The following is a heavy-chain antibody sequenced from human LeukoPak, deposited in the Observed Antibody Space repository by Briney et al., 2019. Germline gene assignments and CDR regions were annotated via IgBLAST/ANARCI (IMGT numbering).Heavy chain of an antibody. V-gene: IGHV4-39*01. D-gene: IGHD2-15*01. Sequence: PSETLSLTCTVSGGSISSSSYYWGWIRQPPGKGLEWIGGIYYSGSTYYNPSLKSRVTISVDTSKNQFSLKLSSVTAADTAVYYCARQGLVATRGYYFDYWGQGTLVTVSS. CDR3: ARQGLVATRGYYFDY. CDR1: GGSISSSSYY. J-gene: IGHJ4*02. CDR2: IYYSGST.